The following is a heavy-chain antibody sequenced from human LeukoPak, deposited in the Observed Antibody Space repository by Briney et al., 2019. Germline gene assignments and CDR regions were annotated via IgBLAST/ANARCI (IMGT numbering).Heavy chain of an antibody. D-gene: IGHD6-13*01. J-gene: IGHJ4*02. CDR3: AKAPGIAAAIDY. Sequence: GSLRLSCSASGFTFSTYWMSWVRQAPGKGLEWVANMKRDGSEIYYVDSVKGRFTISRDNAKNSLYLQMNSLRAEDTALYYCAKAPGIAAAIDYWGQGTLVTVSS. CDR1: GFTFSTYW. CDR2: MKRDGSEI. V-gene: IGHV3-7*03.